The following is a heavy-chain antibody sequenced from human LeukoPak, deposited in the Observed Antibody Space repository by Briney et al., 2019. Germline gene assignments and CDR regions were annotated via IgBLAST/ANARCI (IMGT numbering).Heavy chain of an antibody. V-gene: IGHV3-23*01. CDR2: ISNSGGST. J-gene: IGHJ4*02. D-gene: IGHD1-26*01. CDR3: AREGIVGNFDY. CDR1: GFTFSSYG. Sequence: GGSLRLSCAASGFTFSSYGMSWVRQAPGKGLEWVSSISNSGGSTYHADSVKGRFTISRDNSKNTLYLQMNSLRAEDTAVYYCAREGIVGNFDYWGQGTLVTVSS.